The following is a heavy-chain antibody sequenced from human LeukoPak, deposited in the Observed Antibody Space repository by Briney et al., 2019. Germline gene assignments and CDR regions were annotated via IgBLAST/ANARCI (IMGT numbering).Heavy chain of an antibody. D-gene: IGHD4-17*01. J-gene: IGHJ4*02. CDR2: IIPIFGTA. CDR3: ARSHRVTTVTTFDY. V-gene: IGHV1-69*13. Sequence: ASVKVSCKASGGTFSSYAISWVRQAPGQGLEWMGGIIPIFGTANYAQKFQGRVTITADESTSTAYMELSSLRSEDTAVYYCARSHRVTTVTTFDYWGQGTLVTVSS. CDR1: GGTFSSYA.